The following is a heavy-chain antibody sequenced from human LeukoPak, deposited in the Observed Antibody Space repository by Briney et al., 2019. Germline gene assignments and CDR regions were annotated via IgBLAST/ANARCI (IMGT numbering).Heavy chain of an antibody. Sequence: GGSLRLSCAASGFTFSSYSMNWVRQAPGKGLEWVSSISSSSGYIYYADSVKGRFTISRDNAKNSLYLQMNSLRAEDTAVYYCARDSWRAAGYYYYYYYMDVWGKGTTVTISS. CDR2: ISSSSGYI. V-gene: IGHV3-21*01. J-gene: IGHJ6*03. CDR3: ARDSWRAAGYYYYYYYMDV. D-gene: IGHD6-13*01. CDR1: GFTFSSYS.